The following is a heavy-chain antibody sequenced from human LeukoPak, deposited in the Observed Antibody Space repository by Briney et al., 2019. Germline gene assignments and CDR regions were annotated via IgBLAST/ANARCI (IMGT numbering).Heavy chain of an antibody. D-gene: IGHD2-2*01. Sequence: GGSLRLSCAASGFTFSSYAMSWVRQAPGKGLEWVSVISGSGGSTYYADSVKGRFTISRDNSKNTLYLQMNSLRAEDTAVYFCAKDRDYQLPLNLDHWGQGTLATVSS. V-gene: IGHV3-23*01. CDR2: ISGSGGST. CDR1: GFTFSSYA. CDR3: AKDRDYQLPLNLDH. J-gene: IGHJ4*02.